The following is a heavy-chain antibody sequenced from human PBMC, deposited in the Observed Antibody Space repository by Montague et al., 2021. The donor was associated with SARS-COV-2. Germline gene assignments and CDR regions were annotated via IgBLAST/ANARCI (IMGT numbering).Heavy chain of an antibody. CDR2: IYTSGST. CDR3: AAQTDYYYYSLDV. Sequence: TLSLTCTVSGGSISSGSYYWSWIRQPAGKGLEWIGRIYTSGSTNYNPSLKSRVTILVDTSKNQFSLKLSSVTAADTAVYYCAAQTDYYYYSLDVWGQGTTATVS. CDR1: GGSISSGSYY. V-gene: IGHV4-61*02. J-gene: IGHJ6*02.